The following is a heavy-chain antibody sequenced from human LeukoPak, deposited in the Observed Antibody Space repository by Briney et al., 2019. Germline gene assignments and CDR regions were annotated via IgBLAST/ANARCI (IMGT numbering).Heavy chain of an antibody. V-gene: IGHV4-59*01. CDR1: GGSISSYY. CDR3: ARAKAARPNWFDP. J-gene: IGHJ5*02. Sequence: SETLSLTCTVSGGSISSYYWSWIRQPPGKGLEWIGYIYYSGSTNYNPSPKSRVTISVGTSKNQFSLKLSSVTAADTAVYYCARAKAARPNWFDPWGQGTLVTVSS. CDR2: IYYSGST. D-gene: IGHD6-6*01.